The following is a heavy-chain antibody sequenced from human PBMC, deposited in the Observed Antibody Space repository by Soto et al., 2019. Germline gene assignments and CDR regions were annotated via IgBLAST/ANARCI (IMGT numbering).Heavy chain of an antibody. CDR1: GFTFSNYW. CDR2: ISSDGTST. V-gene: IGHV3-74*01. D-gene: IGHD3-3*01. Sequence: SGFTFSNYWMHWVRQAPGKGPVWVSRISSDGTSTTYADSVKGRFTVSRDNSKNTLYLQVNSLRAEDTAVYYCARDKRDLRFLEWSYYFDYWGQGTLVTVSS. J-gene: IGHJ4*02. CDR3: ARDKRDLRFLEWSYYFDY.